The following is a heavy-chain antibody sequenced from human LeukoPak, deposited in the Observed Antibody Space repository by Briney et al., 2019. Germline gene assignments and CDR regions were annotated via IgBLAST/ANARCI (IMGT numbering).Heavy chain of an antibody. CDR2: ISYDGSNK. Sequence: GRSLRLSCAASGFTFSSYAMHWVRQAPGKGLEWVAVISYDGSNKYYADSVKGRFTISRDNSKNTLYLQMNSLRAEDTAVYYCPRVDYGDYLTVDYWGQGTLVTVSS. D-gene: IGHD4-17*01. CDR3: PRVDYGDYLTVDY. V-gene: IGHV3-30-3*01. CDR1: GFTFSSYA. J-gene: IGHJ4*02.